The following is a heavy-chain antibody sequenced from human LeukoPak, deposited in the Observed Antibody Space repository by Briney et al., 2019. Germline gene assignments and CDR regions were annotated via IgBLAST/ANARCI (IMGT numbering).Heavy chain of an antibody. Sequence: TSSETLSLTCTVSGGSISSYYWSWIRQPPGKGLEWIGYIYYSGSTNYNPSLKSRVTISVDTSKNQFSLKLSSVTAADTAVYYCAREGAHYYDSSGYYSIGYWGQGTLVTVSS. CDR2: IYYSGST. J-gene: IGHJ4*02. CDR3: AREGAHYYDSSGYYSIGY. D-gene: IGHD3-22*01. V-gene: IGHV4-59*13. CDR1: GGSISSYY.